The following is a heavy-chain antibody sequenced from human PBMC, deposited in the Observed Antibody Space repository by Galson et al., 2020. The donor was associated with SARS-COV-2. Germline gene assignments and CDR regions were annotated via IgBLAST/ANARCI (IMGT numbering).Heavy chain of an antibody. V-gene: IGHV2-5*01. Sequence: ESGPTLVNPTQTLTLTCTFSGFSLTTSGVGVGWIRQPPGKALEWLALLYWNDDKRYSPSRKNRLTITKDTSKNQVVLTMPNMDPVDTAAEFWAHSDPSSLTSFGVVIVKDCWDYWVQGTLVTVSS. CDR2: LYWNDDK. J-gene: IGHJ4*02. CDR1: GFSLTTSGVG. D-gene: IGHD3-3*01. CDR3: AHSDPSSLTSFGVVIVKDCWDY.